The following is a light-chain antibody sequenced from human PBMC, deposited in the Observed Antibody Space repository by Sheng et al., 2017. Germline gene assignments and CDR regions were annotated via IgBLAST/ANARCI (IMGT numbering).Light chain of an antibody. V-gene: IGLV2-8*01. Sequence: QSVLTQPPSASGSPGQSVTISCTGTSSDVGGYNYVSWYQQHPGKAPKLLIYEVSKWPSGVPDRFSGSKSGNTASLTVSGLQPEDEADYYCSSYGGTKNLVFGGGTKLTVL. CDR1: SSDVGGYNY. J-gene: IGLJ2*01. CDR2: EVS. CDR3: SSYGGTKNLV.